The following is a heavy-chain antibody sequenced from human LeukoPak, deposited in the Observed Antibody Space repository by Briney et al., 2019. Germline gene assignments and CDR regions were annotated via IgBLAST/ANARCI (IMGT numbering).Heavy chain of an antibody. D-gene: IGHD3-3*01. CDR1: GFTISSYW. V-gene: IGHV3-30-3*01. CDR3: ARDRAVLRFLEWLPPMGAFDI. Sequence: GGSLRLSCAASGFTISSYWMNWVRQAPGKGLEWVAVISYDGSNKYYADSVKGRFTISRDNSKNTLYLQMNSLRAEDTAVYYCARDRAVLRFLEWLPPMGAFDIWGQGTMVTVSS. CDR2: ISYDGSNK. J-gene: IGHJ3*02.